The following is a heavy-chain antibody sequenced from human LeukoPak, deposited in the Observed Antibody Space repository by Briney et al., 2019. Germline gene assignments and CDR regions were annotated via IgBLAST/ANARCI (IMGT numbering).Heavy chain of an antibody. V-gene: IGHV4-34*01. J-gene: IGHJ4*02. CDR1: GGSFSGYY. CDR2: INHSGST. CDR3: ARAAKRPIVATIYDY. D-gene: IGHD5-12*01. Sequence: KPSETLSLTCAVYGGSFSGYYWSWLRQPPGKGLEWIGEINHSGSTNYNPSLKSRVTISVDTSKNQFSLKLSSVTAADTAVYYCARAAKRPIVATIYDYWGQGTLVTVSS.